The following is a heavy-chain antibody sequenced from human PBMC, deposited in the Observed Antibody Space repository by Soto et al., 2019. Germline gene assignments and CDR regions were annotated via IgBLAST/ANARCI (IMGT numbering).Heavy chain of an antibody. Sequence: SETLSLTCTVTGGAISGYYWTWIRQSDGEGLEWIGRIYSSGSTNYNPSLKSRVTIPLDTSMNYFSLRLSSVTAADTAVYYCARGQRFSDWFDPWGQGTLVTVSS. CDR2: IYSSGST. CDR1: GGAISGYY. V-gene: IGHV4-4*07. D-gene: IGHD3-3*01. J-gene: IGHJ5*02. CDR3: ARGQRFSDWFDP.